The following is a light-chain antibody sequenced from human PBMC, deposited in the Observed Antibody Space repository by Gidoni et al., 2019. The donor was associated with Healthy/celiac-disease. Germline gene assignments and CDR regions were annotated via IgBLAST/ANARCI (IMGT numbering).Light chain of an antibody. V-gene: IGKV3-20*01. CDR1: QSVSSSY. CDR2: GAS. CDR3: QQYGSSPFT. Sequence: EIVLTQSPGTLSLSPGERATLSCRASQSVSSSYLAWYQQKPGQAPRLLIYGASSRATGIPDRFSGIGSGTDFTLTISRLEPEDFAVYYCQQYGSSPFTFGGGPKVEIQ. J-gene: IGKJ4*01.